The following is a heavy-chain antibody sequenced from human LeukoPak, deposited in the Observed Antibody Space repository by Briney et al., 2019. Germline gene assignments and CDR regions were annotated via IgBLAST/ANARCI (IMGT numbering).Heavy chain of an antibody. CDR1: GFTFSSYS. CDR2: ISSSSSYI. Sequence: GGSLRLSCVVSGFTFSSYSMNWVRQAPGKGLEWVSSISSSSSYIYYADSVKGRFTISRDNAKNSLYLQMNSLRAEDTAVYYCARDSGYDKIDAFDIWGQGTMVTVSS. J-gene: IGHJ3*02. CDR3: ARDSGYDKIDAFDI. V-gene: IGHV3-21*01. D-gene: IGHD5-12*01.